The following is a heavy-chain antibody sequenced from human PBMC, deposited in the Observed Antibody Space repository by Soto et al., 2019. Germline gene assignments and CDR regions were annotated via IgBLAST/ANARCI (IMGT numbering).Heavy chain of an antibody. CDR1: GDSVSSNSAA. Sequence: PSQTLSLTCAISGDSVSSNSAAWNWIRQSPSRGLEWLGRTYYRSKWYNDYAVSVKSRITINPDTSKNQFSLQLNSVTPEDTAVYYCARGYDFQLYRPSYYYGMDVWGQGTTVNVSS. V-gene: IGHV6-1*01. CDR3: ARGYDFQLYRPSYYYGMDV. D-gene: IGHD2-2*02. J-gene: IGHJ6*02. CDR2: TYYRSKWYN.